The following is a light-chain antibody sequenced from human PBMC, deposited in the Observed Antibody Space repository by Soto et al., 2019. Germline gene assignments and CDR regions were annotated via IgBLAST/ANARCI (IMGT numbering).Light chain of an antibody. CDR3: QQYNNWART. J-gene: IGKJ1*01. V-gene: IGKV3-15*01. CDR2: GAS. Sequence: EIVMTQSPATLSVSPGERATLSCRASQSVSSNLAWYQQKPGQAPRLLIYGASTRATGIPARFSGSGSGTEFTLTISSLQSEDFAVYYCQQYNNWARTFAQGPKVDIK. CDR1: QSVSSN.